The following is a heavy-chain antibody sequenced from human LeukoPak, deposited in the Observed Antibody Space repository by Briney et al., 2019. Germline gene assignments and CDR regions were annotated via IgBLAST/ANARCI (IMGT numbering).Heavy chain of an antibody. V-gene: IGHV3-20*04. CDR3: ARDLGSSWYSLGY. CDR2: INWDGGAT. CDR1: GITFDDHG. Sequence: GGSLRLSCTDSGITFDDHGMSWVRQAPGKGLEWVSGINWDGGATAYADSVKGRFTISRDNAKNSLFLQMNSLRAEDTALYFCARDLGSSWYSLGYWGQGTLVTVSS. D-gene: IGHD2-15*01. J-gene: IGHJ4*02.